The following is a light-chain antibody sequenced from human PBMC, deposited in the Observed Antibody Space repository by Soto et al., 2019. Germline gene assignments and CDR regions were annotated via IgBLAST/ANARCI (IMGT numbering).Light chain of an antibody. V-gene: IGLV2-11*01. CDR3: CSYAGSYTLYV. CDR1: SSDVGGYNY. Sequence: QSVLTQPRSVSGSPGQSVTISCTGTSSDVGGYNYFSWYQQHPGKAPKLMIYDVSKRPSGVPDRFSGSKSGNTASLTISGLQAEDEADYYCCSYAGSYTLYVFGTGTKLTVL. J-gene: IGLJ1*01. CDR2: DVS.